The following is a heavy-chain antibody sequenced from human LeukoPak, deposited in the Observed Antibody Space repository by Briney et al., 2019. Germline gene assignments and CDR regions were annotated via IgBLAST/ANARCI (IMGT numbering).Heavy chain of an antibody. Sequence: SETLSLTCTVSGGSIRSSYYYWGWIRQPPGKGLEWIGGIYDSGSTYYNPSLKSRVTISIDKSKNQFSLKLNSVTAADTAVYFWGQIYHFWRCPPLDGWGQGTTVTVSS. CDR3: GQIYHFWRCPPLDG. J-gene: IGHJ6*02. CDR1: GGSIRSSYYY. D-gene: IGHD3-3*01. CDR2: IYDSGST. V-gene: IGHV4-39*07.